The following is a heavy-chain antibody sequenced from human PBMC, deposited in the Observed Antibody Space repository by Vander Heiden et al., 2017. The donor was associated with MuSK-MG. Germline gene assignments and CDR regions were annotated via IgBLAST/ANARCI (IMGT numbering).Heavy chain of an antibody. CDR2: IYHSGNT. CDR3: ARQGGGDFWSGFYSGRGYYFDY. D-gene: IGHD3-3*01. Sequence: QVQLQESGPGLEKASETLSLTCAVSGYSISSGYYWGWVRQPPGKGLEWVGSIYHSGNTYYHPSLKSRVTISVDTSKNHFSLKLTSVTAADTAVYYCARQGGGDFWSGFYSGRGYYFDYWCQGILVTVSS. V-gene: IGHV4-38-2*01. CDR1: GYSISSGYY. J-gene: IGHJ4*02.